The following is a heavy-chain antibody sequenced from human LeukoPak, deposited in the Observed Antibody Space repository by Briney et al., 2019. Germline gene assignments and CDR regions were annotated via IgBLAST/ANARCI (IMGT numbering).Heavy chain of an antibody. V-gene: IGHV4-34*01. CDR2: INHSGST. J-gene: IGHJ4*02. CDR1: GGSFSGYY. D-gene: IGHD3-3*01. CDR3: ARADYDFWSGYFY. Sequence: PSETLSLTCAVYGGSFSGYYWSWIRQPPGKGREWIGEINHSGSTNYNPSLKSRVTISVDTSKNQFSLKLSYMTAADRAVYYCARADYDFWSGYFYWGQGTLVTVSA.